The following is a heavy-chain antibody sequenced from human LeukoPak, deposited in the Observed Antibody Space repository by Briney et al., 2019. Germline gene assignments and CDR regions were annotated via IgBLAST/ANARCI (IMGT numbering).Heavy chain of an antibody. Sequence: PSETLSLTCTVSGGSISSSSYYWGWIRQPPGKGLEWIGYIYYSGSTNYNPSLKSRVTISVDTSKNQFSLKLSSVTAADTAVYYCARALVSDHFDYWGQGTLVTVSS. D-gene: IGHD6-13*01. CDR2: IYYSGST. J-gene: IGHJ4*02. CDR3: ARALVSDHFDY. CDR1: GGSISSSSYY. V-gene: IGHV4-61*05.